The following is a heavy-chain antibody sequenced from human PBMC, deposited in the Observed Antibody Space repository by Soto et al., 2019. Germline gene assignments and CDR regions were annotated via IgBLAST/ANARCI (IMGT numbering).Heavy chain of an antibody. D-gene: IGHD4-4*01. Sequence: QVQLQESGPGLVKPSETLSLTCTVSGVSIRTYYWTWIRQPPGKGLEWIGQVFYSGNTNYNPSLKSRVTISVDASRNQFSLRLSSVTAADTAMYYCASRDYNAAFDIWGQGTLVTVSS. CDR3: ASRDYNAAFDI. CDR1: GVSIRTYY. V-gene: IGHV4-59*01. CDR2: VFYSGNT. J-gene: IGHJ3*02.